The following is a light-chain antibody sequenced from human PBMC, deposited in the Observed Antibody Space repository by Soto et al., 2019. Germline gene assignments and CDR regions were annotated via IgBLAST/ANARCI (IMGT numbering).Light chain of an antibody. V-gene: IGKV1-39*01. CDR2: AAS. J-gene: IGKJ1*01. CDR1: QSISSY. Sequence: DIQMTQSPSSLSASVGDRVTITCRASQSISSYLNWYQQKPGKAPKLLMYAASCLQSGVPSRFSGSGSGTDFTLTISSLQPEDFATYYCQQSYSTPRTFGQGTKVEIK. CDR3: QQSYSTPRT.